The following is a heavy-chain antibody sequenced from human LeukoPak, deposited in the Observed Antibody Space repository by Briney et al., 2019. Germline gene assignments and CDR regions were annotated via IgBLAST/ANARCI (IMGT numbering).Heavy chain of an antibody. J-gene: IGHJ4*02. Sequence: GGSLRLSCAASGFTFSSYWMHWVRQAPGKGLEWVAFIRYDGSNKYYADSVKGRFTISRDNSKNTLYLQMNSLRAEDTAVYYCAKDPAYSSIGGKYFDYWGQGTLVTVSS. CDR2: IRYDGSNK. CDR3: AKDPAYSSIGGKYFDY. D-gene: IGHD6-13*01. V-gene: IGHV3-30*02. CDR1: GFTFSSYW.